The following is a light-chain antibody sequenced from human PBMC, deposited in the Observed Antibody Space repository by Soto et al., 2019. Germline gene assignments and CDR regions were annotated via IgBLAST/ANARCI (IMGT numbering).Light chain of an antibody. CDR2: EVS. V-gene: IGLV2-14*01. J-gene: IGLJ1*01. Sequence: QSALTQPASVSGSPGQSITISCTGTSSDVGGYNYVSWYQQYPGKAPKLMIYEVSNRPSGVSNRFSGSKSGNTASLTISGLQAHDEEDDYCSSYTTCSTFIYLFGIGTKVTVL. CDR1: SSDVGGYNY. CDR3: SSYTTCSTFIYL.